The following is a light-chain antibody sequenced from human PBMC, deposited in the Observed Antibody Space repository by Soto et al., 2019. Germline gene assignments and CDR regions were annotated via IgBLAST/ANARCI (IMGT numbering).Light chain of an antibody. CDR3: PQYNSYSSWT. CDR1: QSISSW. J-gene: IGKJ1*01. V-gene: IGKV1-5*03. Sequence: DIQMTQSPSTLSASVGDRVTITCRASQSISSWLAWYQQKPGKAPKLLIYKASSLESGVPSRFSGSGSGTEFALPISSLQPDDFAMYYRPQYNSYSSWTVGQGTKVEIK. CDR2: KAS.